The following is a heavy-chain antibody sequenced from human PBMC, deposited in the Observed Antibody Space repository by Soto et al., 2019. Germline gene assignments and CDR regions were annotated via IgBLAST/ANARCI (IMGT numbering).Heavy chain of an antibody. Sequence: GSLRLSCAASGFSLRSYAVTWVRQVPGKGLEWVSVISGTAESVYYADSVKGRFTISRDNSRNTVYLKMNFLRAEDTASYYCAKRSMIRRNALGLWRQGTMVTV. CDR1: GFSLRSYA. V-gene: IGHV3-23*01. CDR2: ISGTAESV. D-gene: IGHD3-10*01. J-gene: IGHJ3*01. CDR3: AKRSMIRRNALGL.